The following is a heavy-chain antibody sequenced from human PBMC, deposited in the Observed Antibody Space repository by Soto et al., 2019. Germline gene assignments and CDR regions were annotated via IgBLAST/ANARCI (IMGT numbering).Heavy chain of an antibody. CDR2: ISAHNGNT. CDR3: ARGRYGDY. V-gene: IGHV1-18*01. J-gene: IGHJ4*02. CDR1: GYAFTTYG. Sequence: QVNLVQSGAEVKKPGASVKVSCQGSGYAFTTYGITWVRQAPGQGLEWRGWISAHNGNTNYAQKLQGRVTVTRDTSTSTAYMALRSLRYDDTAVYYWARGRYGDYWGQGALVTVSS. D-gene: IGHD1-1*01.